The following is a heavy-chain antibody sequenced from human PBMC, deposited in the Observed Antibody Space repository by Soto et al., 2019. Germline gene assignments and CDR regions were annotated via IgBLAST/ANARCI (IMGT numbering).Heavy chain of an antibody. D-gene: IGHD6-6*01. CDR3: AKDQSASSNSYHAMDV. Sequence: QEQLVESGGGVVQPGRHLRLSCAASEVTFSPYPMHWVRQAPGKGLEWVAVISFDGATKYYADSVKGRFAISRDNSMNTLYLQMNSLRTEDTAVYYCAKDQSASSNSYHAMDVWGPGTTVTVSS. CDR1: EVTFSPYP. J-gene: IGHJ6*02. CDR2: ISFDGATK. V-gene: IGHV3-30*09.